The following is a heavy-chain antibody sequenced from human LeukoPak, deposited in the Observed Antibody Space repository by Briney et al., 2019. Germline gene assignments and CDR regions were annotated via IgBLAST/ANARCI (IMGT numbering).Heavy chain of an antibody. V-gene: IGHV3-21*01. J-gene: IGHJ4*02. CDR3: ARNCRSASCRGGFDS. Sequence: GGSLRLSCAASGFTFSSYSMNWVRQAPGKGLEWVSSISSRGTYIYYADSVKGRFTISRDNAKNSLYLQMNSLRAEDTAVYYCARNCRSASCRGGFDSWGQGILVTVSS. D-gene: IGHD2-2*01. CDR2: ISSRGTYI. CDR1: GFTFSSYS.